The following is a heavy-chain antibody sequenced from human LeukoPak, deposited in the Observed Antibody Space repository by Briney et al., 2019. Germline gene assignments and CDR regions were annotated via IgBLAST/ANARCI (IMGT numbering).Heavy chain of an antibody. D-gene: IGHD4-23*01. CDR1: GFTFSTYS. Sequence: RGSLTLSCAVSGFTFSTYSMTWVRQAPGKGLEWVSSITASSSYIYYADSVKGRFTISRDNAKNSLYLQMSSLRAEDTAVYYCARIYGGNSGGFDYWGQGALVTVSS. J-gene: IGHJ4*02. CDR2: ITASSSYI. CDR3: ARIYGGNSGGFDY. V-gene: IGHV3-21*01.